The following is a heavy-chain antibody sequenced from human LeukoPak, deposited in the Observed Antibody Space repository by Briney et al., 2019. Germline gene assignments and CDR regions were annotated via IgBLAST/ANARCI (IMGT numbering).Heavy chain of an antibody. CDR1: GFTFSTYA. CDR3: ARESYYYDSSDYYSWFDP. V-gene: IGHV3-23*01. D-gene: IGHD3-22*01. J-gene: IGHJ5*02. Sequence: PGGSLRLSCAASGFTFSTYAMSWVRQAPGKALEWVSSISDSGADTYYADSVKGRFTISRDNSKNTLYLQMSSLRVEDTAVYYCARESYYYDSSDYYSWFDPWGQGTLVTVSS. CDR2: ISDSGADT.